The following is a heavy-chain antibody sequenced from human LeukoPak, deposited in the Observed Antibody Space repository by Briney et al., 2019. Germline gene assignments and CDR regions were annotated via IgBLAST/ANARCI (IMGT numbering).Heavy chain of an antibody. CDR3: ARADPVGY. CDR1: GYTFTGSF. J-gene: IGHJ4*02. V-gene: IGHV1-2*02. Sequence: ASVKVSCKASGYTFTGSFMHWVRQAPGQGLEWMGWINSNTGGTKFAQKFQGRVTMTRDTSISTAYMELSRRRSDDTAVYYCARADPVGYWGQGTQVTVSS. CDR2: INSNTGGT.